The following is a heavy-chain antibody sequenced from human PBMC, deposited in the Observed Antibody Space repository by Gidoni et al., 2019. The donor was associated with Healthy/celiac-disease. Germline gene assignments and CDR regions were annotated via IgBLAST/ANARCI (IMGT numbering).Heavy chain of an antibody. CDR2: ISGSGGST. CDR1: GFTFSSYA. J-gene: IGHJ4*02. V-gene: IGHV3-23*01. CDR3: AKDRVPGGY. Sequence: EVQLLVPGGGLVQPRGSLRLSCVHSGFTFSSYAMSWVRQAPGKGLEWVPAISGSGGSTDYADSVKGRFTISRDNSKNTLYLQMNSLRAEDTAVYYCAKDRVPGGYWGQGTLVTVSS. D-gene: IGHD3-10*01.